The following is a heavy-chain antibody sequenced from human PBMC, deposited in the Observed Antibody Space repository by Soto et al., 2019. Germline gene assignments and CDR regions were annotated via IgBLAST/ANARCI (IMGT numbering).Heavy chain of an antibody. CDR1: GGSISSYY. CDR3: ARCGVDYYYYGMDV. D-gene: IGHD2-15*01. V-gene: IGHV4-59*08. J-gene: IGHJ6*02. Sequence: SETLSFTCTVSGGSISSYYWSWIGQPPGKGLEWIGYIYYSGSTNYNPSLKSRVTISVDTSKNQFSLKLSSVTAADTAVYYCARCGVDYYYYGMDVWGQGTTVTVSS. CDR2: IYYSGST.